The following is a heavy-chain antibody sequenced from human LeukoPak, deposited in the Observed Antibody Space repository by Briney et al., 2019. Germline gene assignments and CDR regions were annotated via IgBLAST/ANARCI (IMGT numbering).Heavy chain of an antibody. CDR2: IYYSGST. CDR3: ARNISGLGLYSHHAYDPAGAFDI. Sequence: SETLSLTCTVSGGSISSYHWIWIRQPPGKGLEWIGYIYYSGSTNHNPSHKSRVTLSLDTSKKQFCLRLTSVTAADTAVYYCARNISGLGLYSHHAYDPAGAFDIWGQGTLVTVSS. J-gene: IGHJ3*02. D-gene: IGHD1-14*01. V-gene: IGHV4-59*08. CDR1: GGSISSYH.